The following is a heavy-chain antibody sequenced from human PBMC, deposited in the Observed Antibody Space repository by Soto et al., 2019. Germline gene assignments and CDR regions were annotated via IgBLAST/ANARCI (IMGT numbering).Heavy chain of an antibody. D-gene: IGHD3-10*01. CDR3: AGGGGYYGSGSYPY. J-gene: IGHJ4*02. Sequence: QVQLVQSGAEVKKPGSSVKVSCKASGGTFSSYAISWVRQAPGQGLEWMGGIIPIFGTANYAQKFQGRVTNTADESTSTAYMAVSSLRSEDTAVYYCAGGGGYYGSGSYPYWGQGTLVTVSS. V-gene: IGHV1-69*01. CDR1: GGTFSSYA. CDR2: IIPIFGTA.